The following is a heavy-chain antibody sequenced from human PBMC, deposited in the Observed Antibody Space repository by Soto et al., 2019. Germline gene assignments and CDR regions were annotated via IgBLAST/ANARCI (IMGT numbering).Heavy chain of an antibody. CDR3: AKEASGSSRFFYYYGMDV. Sequence: VGSLRLSCAASGFSFSTYGMHWVRQAPGRGPEWMAVISHDGGNNYYADSVKGRFTISRDNSKNTLYLQLNSLRAEDTAVYYCAKEASGSSRFFYYYGMDVCGQGTAVTVSS. J-gene: IGHJ6*02. CDR1: GFSFSTYG. CDR2: ISHDGGNN. D-gene: IGHD3-3*01. V-gene: IGHV3-30*18.